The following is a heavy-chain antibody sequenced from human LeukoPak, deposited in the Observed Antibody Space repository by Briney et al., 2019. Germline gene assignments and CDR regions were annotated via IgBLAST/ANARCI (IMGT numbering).Heavy chain of an antibody. V-gene: IGHV3-23*01. CDR1: GFTFSNYA. D-gene: IGHD2-8*01. CDR3: AKDLDATGLYSTQQRGGD. Sequence: GGSLRHSYSASGFTFSNYAMNGVRQAPGRGLEWVSTIGTNPGATHYADSVTGRFTISRDNSKNTLYLQMNSLQAEDTALSYCAKDLDATGLYSTQQRGGDWGQGTLVTVSS. CDR2: IGTNPGAT. J-gene: IGHJ4*02.